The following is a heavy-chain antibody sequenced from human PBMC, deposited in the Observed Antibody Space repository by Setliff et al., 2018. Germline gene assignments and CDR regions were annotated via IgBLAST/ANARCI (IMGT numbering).Heavy chain of an antibody. J-gene: IGHJ4*02. CDR3: ARGSGRGYSYGLFDY. Sequence: SETLSLTCTVSGGSVSTYYWRWIRQPPGKGLEWIGFIFYSGYTPYNPSLKSRVTMSVDVSRDQFSLALSSVTAADTAGYFCARGSGRGYSYGLFDYWGQGSLVTVSS. V-gene: IGHV4-59*02. D-gene: IGHD5-18*01. CDR1: GGSVSTYY. CDR2: IFYSGYT.